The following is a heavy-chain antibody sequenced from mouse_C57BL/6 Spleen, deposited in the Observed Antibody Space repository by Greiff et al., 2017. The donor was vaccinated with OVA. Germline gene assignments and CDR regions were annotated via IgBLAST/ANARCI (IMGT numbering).Heavy chain of an antibody. CDR1: GYTFTSYW. CDR2: IDPSDSET. V-gene: IGHV1-52*01. D-gene: IGHD1-1*01. Sequence: QVQLKQPGAELVRPGSSVKLSCKASGYTFTSYWMHWVKQRPIQGLEWIGNIDPSDSETHYNQKFKDKATLTVDKSSSTASMQLSSLTSEDSADYYGARRGYYGSSEYYFDYWGQGTTLTVSS. J-gene: IGHJ2*01. CDR3: ARRGYYGSSEYYFDY.